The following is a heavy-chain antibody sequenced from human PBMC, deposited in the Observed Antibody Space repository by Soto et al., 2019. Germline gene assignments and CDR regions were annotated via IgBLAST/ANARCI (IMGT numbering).Heavy chain of an antibody. Sequence: SETLSLTCSVSADSVSDTTFYWGWVRQAPGKGLEWIGSIYFSGITYYTPSLRSRVTMSVDTSKNQFSLELRSLTVADTAIYYCARRYGDSYFDKWGQGTLVTVSS. CDR2: IYFSGIT. J-gene: IGHJ4*02. CDR1: ADSVSDTTFY. CDR3: ARRYGDSYFDK. V-gene: IGHV4-39*01. D-gene: IGHD2-21*02.